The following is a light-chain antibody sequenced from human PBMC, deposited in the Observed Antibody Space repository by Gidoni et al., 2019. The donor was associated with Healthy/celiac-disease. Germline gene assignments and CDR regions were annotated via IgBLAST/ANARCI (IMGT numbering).Light chain of an antibody. V-gene: IGKV3-20*01. CDR2: GAS. J-gene: IGKJ2*01. CDR1: QSVSSSY. Sequence: EIVLTQSPGTLSLSPGERATLSCRASQSVSSSYLAWYQQKPGQAPRLLIYGASSRATGISDRFSGSGSGTDFTLTISRLEPEDFAVYYCQQYGSSPYTFGTFXQXTKLXIK. CDR3: QQYGSSPYTFGT.